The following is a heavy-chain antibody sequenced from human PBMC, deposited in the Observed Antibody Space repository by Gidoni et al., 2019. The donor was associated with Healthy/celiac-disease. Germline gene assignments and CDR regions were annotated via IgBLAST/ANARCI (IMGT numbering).Heavy chain of an antibody. CDR1: GFTFSSYA. Sequence: EVQLLESGGGLVQPGGSLRLSCAASGFTFSSYAMSWVRQAPGKGLGWVSAISGSGGSTYYADSVKGRFTISRDNSKNTLYLQMNSLRAEDTAVYYCAKETYTLSIAAAAYYFDYWGQGTLVTVSS. CDR3: AKETYTLSIAAAAYYFDY. J-gene: IGHJ4*02. CDR2: ISGSGGST. D-gene: IGHD6-13*01. V-gene: IGHV3-23*01.